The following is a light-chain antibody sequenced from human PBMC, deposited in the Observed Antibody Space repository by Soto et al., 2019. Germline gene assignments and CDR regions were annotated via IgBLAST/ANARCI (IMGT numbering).Light chain of an antibody. CDR1: SSNIGSNT. J-gene: IGLJ1*01. V-gene: IGLV1-44*01. CDR3: AAGIDSLNGYV. Sequence: QSVLTQPPSASGTPGQRVTISCSGSSSNIGSNTVNWYQQLPGTAPKLLIYSNNQRPSGVPDRFSGSKSGTSASLAISGLQSEYESNYSCAAGIDSLNGYVSGPGSMANVL. CDR2: SNN.